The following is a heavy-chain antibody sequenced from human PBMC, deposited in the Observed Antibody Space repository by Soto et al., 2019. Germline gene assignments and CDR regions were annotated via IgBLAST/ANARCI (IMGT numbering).Heavy chain of an antibody. CDR1: GFTFSNYE. J-gene: IGHJ4*02. D-gene: IGHD3-22*01. CDR3: ARENYDSSGYFLDY. Sequence: LRLSCAASGFTFSNYEMSWVAQAPGKGLEWVSYISSSGSTIYYADSVKGRFTISRDNAKNSLYLQMNSLRAEDTAVYYCARENYDSSGYFLDYWGQGTLVTVSS. CDR2: ISSSGSTI. V-gene: IGHV3-48*03.